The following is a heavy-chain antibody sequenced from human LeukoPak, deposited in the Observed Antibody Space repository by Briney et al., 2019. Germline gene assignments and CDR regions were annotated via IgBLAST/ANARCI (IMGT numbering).Heavy chain of an antibody. D-gene: IGHD1-26*01. CDR3: ARDPYSGTYGDTYYYYMDV. J-gene: IGHJ6*03. V-gene: IGHV3-20*04. CDR1: GFTFDDYG. Sequence: GGSLRLSCAASGFTFDDYGMSWVRQAPGKGLEWVSGINWKGGSTGYADSVKGRFTISRDNARNSLYLQMNSLRAEDTAVYYCARDPYSGTYGDTYYYYMDVWGKGTTVTISS. CDR2: INWKGGST.